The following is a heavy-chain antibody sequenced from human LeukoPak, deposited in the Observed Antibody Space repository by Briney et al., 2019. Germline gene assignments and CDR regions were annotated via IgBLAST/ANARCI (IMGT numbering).Heavy chain of an antibody. V-gene: IGHV1-69*01. D-gene: IGHD5-12*01. CDR1: GGTFSSYA. CDR2: IIPIFGTA. J-gene: IGHJ4*02. Sequence: SVKVSCKASGGTFSSYAISWVRQAPGQGLEWMGGIIPIFGTANYAQKFQGRVTITADESTSTAYMELSSLRSEDTAVYYCARAYTGFEAFDYWGQGILVTVSS. CDR3: ARAYTGFEAFDY.